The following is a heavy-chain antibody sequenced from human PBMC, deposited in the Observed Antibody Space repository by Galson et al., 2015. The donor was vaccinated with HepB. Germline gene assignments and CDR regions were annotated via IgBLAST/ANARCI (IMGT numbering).Heavy chain of an antibody. CDR1: GYTFTGYY. D-gene: IGHD1-26*01. Sequence: SVKVSCKASGYTFTGYYMHWVRQAPGQGLEWMGWINPNSGDTKYAQKFQGRVTMTRDTSISTAYMELSRLTSDDTAAYYCAREGVGPTTNYYGMDVWGQGTTVSVSS. CDR3: AREGVGPTTNYYGMDV. V-gene: IGHV1-2*02. CDR2: INPNSGDT. J-gene: IGHJ6*02.